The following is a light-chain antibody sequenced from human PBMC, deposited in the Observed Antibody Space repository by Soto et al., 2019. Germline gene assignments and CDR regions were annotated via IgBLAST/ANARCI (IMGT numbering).Light chain of an antibody. CDR1: QSVTRTY. J-gene: IGKJ1*01. CDR3: QQYGTSTGT. V-gene: IGKV3-20*01. Sequence: EIVLTQSPGTLSLSPGERATVSCRASQSVTRTYLAWYQHKPGQAPRLLMYDVSRRATGIPDRFSGSGSGTDFTLTISRVEPEDFAVYYCQQYGTSTGTFGQGTKVDIK. CDR2: DVS.